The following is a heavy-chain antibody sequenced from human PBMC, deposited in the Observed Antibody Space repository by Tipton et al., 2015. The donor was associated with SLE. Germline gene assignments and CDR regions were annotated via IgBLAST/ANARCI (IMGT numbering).Heavy chain of an antibody. CDR2: IYYSGST. D-gene: IGHD5-18*01. Sequence: TLSLTCTVSGGSVSSGGYYWNWIRQHPGKGLEWIGYIYYSGSTYYNPSLKSRVTISVDTSKNQFSLKLSSVTAADTAVYYCARGGIQLWNWFDPWGQGTLVTVSS. V-gene: IGHV4-31*03. J-gene: IGHJ5*02. CDR1: GGSVSSGGYY. CDR3: ARGGIQLWNWFDP.